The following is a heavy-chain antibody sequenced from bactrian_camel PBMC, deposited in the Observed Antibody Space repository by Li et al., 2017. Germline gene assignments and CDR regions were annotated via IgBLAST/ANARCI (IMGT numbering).Heavy chain of an antibody. V-gene: IGHV3S53*01. Sequence: HVQLVESGGGSVQAGGSLRLSCAASGYIDSINCLGWFRQTPGKERELVSTIREDGSTTYADSVKGRFAISRDDAKNAWYLQMNSLTIDDTGVYYCAACGTAYQGQGTQVTVS. CDR2: IREDGST. CDR1: GYIDSINC. J-gene: IGHJ4*01.